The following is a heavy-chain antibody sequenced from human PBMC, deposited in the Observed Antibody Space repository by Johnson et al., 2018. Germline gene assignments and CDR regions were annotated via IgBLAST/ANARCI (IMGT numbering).Heavy chain of an antibody. V-gene: IGHV4-59*13. D-gene: IGHD2-2*01. J-gene: IGHJ4*02. Sequence: QVQLQESGPGLVKPSETXSLTCSVSGGSISFYYWNWMRQSPGKGLEWIGNSYTSWSTIYNPSLTSRVTISVDTSKNQFSLKLSSVTAADTAVYYCARGLYQLLSNAPYFDSWCQGTLVTVSS. CDR2: SYTSWST. CDR3: ARGLYQLLSNAPYFDS. CDR1: GGSISFYY.